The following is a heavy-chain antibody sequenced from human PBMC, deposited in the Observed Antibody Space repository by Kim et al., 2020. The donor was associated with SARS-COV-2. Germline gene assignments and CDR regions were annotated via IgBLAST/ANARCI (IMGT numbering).Heavy chain of an antibody. D-gene: IGHD3-10*01. Sequence: YNDYAVSVKSRITINPDTSKNQFSLQLNSVTPEDTAVYYCARGYGSGIHAWGQGTTVTVSS. CDR3: ARGYGSGIHA. V-gene: IGHV6-1*01. CDR2: YN. J-gene: IGHJ6*02.